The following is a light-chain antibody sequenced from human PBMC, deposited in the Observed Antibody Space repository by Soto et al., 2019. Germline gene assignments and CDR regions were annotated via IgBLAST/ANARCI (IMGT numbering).Light chain of an antibody. V-gene: IGKV1-39*01. CDR1: QGITTH. J-gene: IGKJ4*01. CDR2: AAS. CDR3: QQSYTTPLT. Sequence: DIQMTQSPSSLSASVVDRVTITFRASQGITTHINWFQQKAGKAPNLLISAASSLQSGVPSRFGGSGSGRDFTLTITSLQPEDSATYYCQQSYTTPLTFGGGTKVDNK.